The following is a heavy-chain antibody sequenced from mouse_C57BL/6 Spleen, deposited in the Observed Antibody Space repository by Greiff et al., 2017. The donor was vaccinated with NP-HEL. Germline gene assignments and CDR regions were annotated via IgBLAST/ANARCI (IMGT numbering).Heavy chain of an antibody. CDR3: ASPSYYYGSSYKAMDY. J-gene: IGHJ4*01. V-gene: IGHV5-9*01. CDR2: ISGGGGNT. CDR1: GFTFSSYT. D-gene: IGHD1-1*01. Sequence: EVQRVESGGGLVKPGGSLKLSCAASGFTFSSYTMSWVRQTPEKRLEWVATISGGGGNTYYPDSVKGRFTISRDNAKNTLYLQMSSLRSEDTALYYCASPSYYYGSSYKAMDYWGQGTSVTVSS.